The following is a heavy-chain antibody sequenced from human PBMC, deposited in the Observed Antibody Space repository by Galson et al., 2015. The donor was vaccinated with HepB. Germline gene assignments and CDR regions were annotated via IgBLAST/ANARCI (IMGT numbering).Heavy chain of an antibody. V-gene: IGHV1-24*01. D-gene: IGHD6-19*01. J-gene: IGHJ4*02. CDR2: FDPEDGET. CDR1: GYTLTDLS. Sequence: SVKVSCKVSGYTLTDLSMHWVRQAPGKGLEWMGGFDPEDGETIYAQKFQGRVTMTEDTSTDTAYMELSSLRSEDTAVYYCATTISGIAVAGTFDYWGQGTLVTVSS. CDR3: ATTISGIAVAGTFDY.